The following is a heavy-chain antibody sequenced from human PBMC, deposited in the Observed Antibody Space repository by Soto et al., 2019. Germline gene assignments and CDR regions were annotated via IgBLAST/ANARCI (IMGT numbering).Heavy chain of an antibody. Sequence: QEQLQASGPGLVKPSQTLSLTCTVSGGSMNSHDYYWSWIRQPPGKGLEWIGYIHNSGSTSYNPSLKSRLTISSDTSKNRFSLRLNSVTAADTAPYYCARGEVRGPFDIWGQGTMVTVSS. J-gene: IGHJ3*02. D-gene: IGHD3-10*01. CDR1: GGSMNSHDYY. CDR2: IHNSGST. V-gene: IGHV4-30-4*01. CDR3: ARGEVRGPFDI.